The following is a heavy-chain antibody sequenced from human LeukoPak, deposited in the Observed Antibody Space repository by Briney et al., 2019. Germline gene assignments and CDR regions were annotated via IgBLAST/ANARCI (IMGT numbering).Heavy chain of an antibody. CDR2: IKQDGSEK. J-gene: IGHJ4*02. CDR1: GFTFSSYS. D-gene: IGHD5-12*01. V-gene: IGHV3-7*04. Sequence: GGSLRLSCAASGFTFSSYSMNWVRQAPGKGLEWVANIKQDGSEKYYVDSVKGRFTFSRDNAKNSLYLQMNSLRAEDTAMYYCARAGGYSGPDYWGQGTLVTVSS. CDR3: ARAGGYSGPDY.